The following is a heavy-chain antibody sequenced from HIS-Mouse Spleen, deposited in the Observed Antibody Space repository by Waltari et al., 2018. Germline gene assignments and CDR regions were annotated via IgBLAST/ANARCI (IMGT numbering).Heavy chain of an antibody. V-gene: IGHV4-39*07. D-gene: IGHD6-13*01. CDR3: AREIPYSSSWYDWYFDL. CDR2: IYYSVGP. Sequence: QLQLQESGPGLVKPSETLSLTCTVSGGSISSSSYYWGWIRQPPGKGLEGIGSIYYSVGPNYNPSRKSRVTISVDPSKNQFSLKLSSVTAADTAVYYCAREIPYSSSWYDWYFDLWGRGTLVTVSS. CDR1: GGSISSSSYY. J-gene: IGHJ2*01.